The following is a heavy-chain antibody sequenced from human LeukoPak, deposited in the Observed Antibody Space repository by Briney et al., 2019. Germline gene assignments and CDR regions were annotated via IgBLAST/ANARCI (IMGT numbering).Heavy chain of an antibody. J-gene: IGHJ4*02. Sequence: SETLSLTCAVYGGSFSGYYWSWIRQPPGKGLEWIGEINHSGSTNYNPSLKSRVTISVDTSKNQFSLKLSSVTAADTAVYYCASSDCSSTSCYADYWGQGTLVTVSS. D-gene: IGHD2-2*01. CDR1: GGSFSGYY. CDR3: ASSDCSSTSCYADY. CDR2: INHSGST. V-gene: IGHV4-34*01.